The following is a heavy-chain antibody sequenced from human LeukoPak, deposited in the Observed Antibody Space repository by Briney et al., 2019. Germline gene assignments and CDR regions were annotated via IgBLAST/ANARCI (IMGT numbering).Heavy chain of an antibody. V-gene: IGHV3-9*01. CDR3: ARELELRRRGMDV. D-gene: IGHD1-7*01. J-gene: IGHJ6*02. Sequence: AGGSLRLSCAASGFTFDDYAMHWVRQAPGKGLEWVSGISWNSGSIGYADSVKGRFTISRDNAKNSLYLQMNSLRAEDTAVYYRARELELRRRGMDVWGQGTTVTVSS. CDR2: ISWNSGSI. CDR1: GFTFDDYA.